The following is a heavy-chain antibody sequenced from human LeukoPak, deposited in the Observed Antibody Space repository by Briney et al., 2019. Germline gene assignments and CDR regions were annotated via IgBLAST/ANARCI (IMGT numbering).Heavy chain of an antibody. D-gene: IGHD3-3*01. V-gene: IGHV3-30*04. Sequence: GGSLRLSCAASGFTFSSYAMHWVRQAPGKGLEWVAVISYDGSNKYYADSVKGRFTISRDNSKNTLYLQMDSLRAEDTAVYYCARSRDFWSGYYDGYGMDVWGQGTTVTVSS. CDR1: GFTFSSYA. CDR3: ARSRDFWSGYYDGYGMDV. CDR2: ISYDGSNK. J-gene: IGHJ6*02.